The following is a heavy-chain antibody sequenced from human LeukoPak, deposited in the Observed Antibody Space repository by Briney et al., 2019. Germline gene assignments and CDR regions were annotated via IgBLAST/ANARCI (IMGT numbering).Heavy chain of an antibody. CDR2: ISYDGSNK. Sequence: GRSLRLSCAASGFIFSSYGMHWVRQAPAQGLEWVATISYDGSNKYYGDSVNGRFTISRDNSKNTVYLQMSRLRAEDTAVYYCAKVIKYSYGSIFYYYGMDVWGQGTTVTVSS. V-gene: IGHV3-30*18. CDR3: AKVIKYSYGSIFYYYGMDV. CDR1: GFIFSSYG. J-gene: IGHJ6*02. D-gene: IGHD5-18*01.